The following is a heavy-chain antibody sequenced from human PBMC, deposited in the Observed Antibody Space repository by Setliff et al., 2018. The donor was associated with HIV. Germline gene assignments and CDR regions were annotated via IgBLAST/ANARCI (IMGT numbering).Heavy chain of an antibody. CDR2: IIPMFGTT. J-gene: IGHJ6*03. CDR3: ARVAEMATIGYNYFYMDV. V-gene: IGHV1-69*13. D-gene: IGHD5-12*01. Sequence: SVKVSCKASGGTFRGYGISWVRQAPGQGPEWMAGIIPMFGTTNYAQKFQGRVTITADESTSTAYMELSSLRSDDTAVYYCARVAEMATIGYNYFYMDVWGQGTTVTVSS. CDR1: GGTFRGYG.